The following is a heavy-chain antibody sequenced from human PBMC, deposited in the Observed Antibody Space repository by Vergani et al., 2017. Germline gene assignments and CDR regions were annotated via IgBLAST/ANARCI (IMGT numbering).Heavy chain of an antibody. D-gene: IGHD3-16*02. Sequence: QLQLQESGPGLVKPSETLSLTCTVSGSSISSSSYYWGWIRQPPGKGLEWIGSIYYSGITYYNPSLKSRVTISVDTSKNQLSLKLSSVTAADTAVYYCASLSGVYDYVWGSYRYYFDYWGQGTLVTVSS. J-gene: IGHJ4*02. CDR3: ASLSGVYDYVWGSYRYYFDY. CDR2: IYYSGIT. CDR1: GSSISSSSYY. V-gene: IGHV4-39*01.